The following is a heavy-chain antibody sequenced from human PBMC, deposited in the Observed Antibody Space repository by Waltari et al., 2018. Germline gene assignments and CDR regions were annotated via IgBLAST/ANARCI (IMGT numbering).Heavy chain of an antibody. D-gene: IGHD1-26*01. CDR3: VGLNQWGDY. CDR1: GFTFSSYE. Sequence: EVQLVESGGGLVQPGGSLRLSCAASGFTFSSYEMNWVRQAPGKGLEGVSYISSSGSTIYYADSVKGRFTISRDNAKNTLYLRMNSLRAEDTAVYYCVGLNQWGDYWGQGTLVTVSS. CDR2: ISSSGSTI. V-gene: IGHV3-48*03. J-gene: IGHJ4*02.